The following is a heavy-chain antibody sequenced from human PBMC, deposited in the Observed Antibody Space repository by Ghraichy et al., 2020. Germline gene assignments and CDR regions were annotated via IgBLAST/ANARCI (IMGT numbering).Heavy chain of an antibody. D-gene: IGHD6-19*01. J-gene: IGHJ6*02. CDR3: ARGGFSSAWNSGWYRSGDYYYYGMDV. V-gene: IGHV4-61*01. CDR2: IYYSGST. Sequence: SETLSLTCTVSGGSVSSGSYYWSWIRQPPGKGLEWIGYIYYSGSTNYNPSLKSRVTISVDTSKNQFSLKLSSVTAADTAVYYCARGGFSSAWNSGWYRSGDYYYYGMDVWGQGTTVTVSS. CDR1: GGSVSSGSYY.